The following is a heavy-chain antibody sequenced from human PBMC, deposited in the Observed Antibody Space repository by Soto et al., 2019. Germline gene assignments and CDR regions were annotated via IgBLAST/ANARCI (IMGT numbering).Heavy chain of an antibody. CDR3: ARIGLTTALL. CDR1: GGSINSGDYY. CDR2: IYYSGST. Sequence: QVQLQESGPGLVKPSQTLSLTCTVSGGSINSGDYYWSCIRQPPGKGLEWIGYIYYSGSTYYNPPLRSRVTISIDTSKNHFFLNLRSVTAADTAVYYCARIGLTTALLWGQGTLVTVSS. V-gene: IGHV4-30-4*01. D-gene: IGHD4-17*01. J-gene: IGHJ4*02.